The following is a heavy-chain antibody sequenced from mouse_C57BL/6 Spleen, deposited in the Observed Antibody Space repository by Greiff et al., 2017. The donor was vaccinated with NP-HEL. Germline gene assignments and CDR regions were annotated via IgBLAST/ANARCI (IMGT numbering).Heavy chain of an antibody. CDR2: IDPANGNT. CDR3: ARGYYGSRSYWYFDV. J-gene: IGHJ1*03. D-gene: IGHD1-1*01. Sequence: EVQRVESVAELVRPGASVKLSCTASGFNIKNTYMHWVKQRPEQGLEWIGRIDPANGNTKYAPKFQGKATITADTSSNTAYLQLSSLTSEDTAIYYCARGYYGSRSYWYFDVWGTGTTVTVSS. V-gene: IGHV14-3*01. CDR1: GFNIKNTY.